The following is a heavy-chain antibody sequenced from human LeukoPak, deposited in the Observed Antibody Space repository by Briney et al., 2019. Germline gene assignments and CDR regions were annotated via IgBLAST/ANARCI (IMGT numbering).Heavy chain of an antibody. J-gene: IGHJ4*02. Sequence: GGSLRLSCAASGFTVSSNFMHWVRQAPGKGLEWVAGIHNDYRTFYADSMKGRFTILRDDSANTVYLQMNSLRAEDTAIFYCANHFGGGQGALVTVSS. CDR1: GFTVSSNF. D-gene: IGHD3-10*01. V-gene: IGHV3-53*01. CDR3: ANHFG. CDR2: IHNDYRT.